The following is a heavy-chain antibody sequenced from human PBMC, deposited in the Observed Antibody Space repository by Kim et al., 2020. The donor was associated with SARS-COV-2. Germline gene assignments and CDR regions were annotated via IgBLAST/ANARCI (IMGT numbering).Heavy chain of an antibody. Sequence: SETLSLTCAVYGGSFSGYYWSWIRQPPGKGLEWIGEINHSGSTNYNPSLKSRVTISVDTSKNQFSLKLSSVTAADTAVYYCARWLQFGSWYYYYMDVWGKGTTVTVSS. V-gene: IGHV4-34*01. CDR3: ARWLQFGSWYYYYMDV. CDR1: GGSFSGYY. J-gene: IGHJ6*03. D-gene: IGHD5-12*01. CDR2: INHSGST.